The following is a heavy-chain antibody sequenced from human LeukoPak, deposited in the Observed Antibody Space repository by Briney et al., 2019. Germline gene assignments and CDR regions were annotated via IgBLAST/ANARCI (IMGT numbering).Heavy chain of an antibody. CDR1: GYTFTGYY. CDR2: INPNSGGT. V-gene: IGHV1-2*02. CDR3: ARDYYDSSGYYSQGLFDY. D-gene: IGHD3-22*01. J-gene: IGHJ4*02. Sequence: ASVKVSCKASGYTFTGYYMRWVRQAPGQGLEWMGWINPNSGGTNYAQKFQGRVTMTRDTSISTAYMELSRLRSDDTAVYYCARDYYDSSGYYSQGLFDYWGQGTLVTVSS.